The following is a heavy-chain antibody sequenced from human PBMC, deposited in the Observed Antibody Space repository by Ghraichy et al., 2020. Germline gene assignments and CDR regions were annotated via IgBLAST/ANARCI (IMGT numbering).Heavy chain of an antibody. CDR3: TSRGISVRDQWVSLDY. Sequence: GGSLRLSCAASGFTFSSHAMTWVRQPPGKGLEWVAAIGGSGSQTFYADSVRGRFTISRDNSKDTLYVHMNNLRAEDTAVYYCTSRGISVRDQWVSLDYWGQGTLVTVSS. CDR2: IGGSGSQT. V-gene: IGHV3-23*01. CDR1: GFTFSSHA. J-gene: IGHJ4*02. D-gene: IGHD1-26*01.